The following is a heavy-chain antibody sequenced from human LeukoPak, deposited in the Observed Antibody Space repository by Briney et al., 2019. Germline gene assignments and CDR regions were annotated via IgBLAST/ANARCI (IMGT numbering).Heavy chain of an antibody. D-gene: IGHD1-26*01. J-gene: IGHJ4*02. Sequence: ASVKVSCKASGYPFTGDYMHWVRQAPGQGLEWMGWIDPNSGGTNYAQKFQGRVTMTRDTSISTAYMELSRLRSDDTAVYYCARPYSGRYYEGFVYWGQGTLVTVSS. CDR2: IDPNSGGT. V-gene: IGHV1-2*02. CDR1: GYPFTGDY. CDR3: ARPYSGRYYEGFVY.